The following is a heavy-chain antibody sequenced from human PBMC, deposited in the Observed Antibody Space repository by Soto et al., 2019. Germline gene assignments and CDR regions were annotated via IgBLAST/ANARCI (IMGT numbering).Heavy chain of an antibody. CDR2: FRESGGTT. Sequence: ESGGGLVQPGGSLRLSCAASGFTFSSSAMSWVRQAPGKGLEWVSTFRESGGTTHYADSVKGRFTISRDTSKNILYLQMNSLRAEDTAIYDCAKDSHCAIISPNHDYWGQGTLVTVSS. J-gene: IGHJ4*02. D-gene: IGHD2-8*01. CDR3: AKDSHCAIISPNHDY. V-gene: IGHV3-23*01. CDR1: GFTFSSSA.